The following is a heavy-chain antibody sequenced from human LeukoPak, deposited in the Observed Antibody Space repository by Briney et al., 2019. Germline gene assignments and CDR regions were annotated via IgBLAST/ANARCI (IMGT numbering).Heavy chain of an antibody. D-gene: IGHD5-18*01. CDR1: GGSFSGYY. CDR2: INHSGST. V-gene: IGHV4-34*01. CDR3: ARGHSWIQLWSPNYFDY. Sequence: SETLSLTCAVYGGSFSGYYWSWIRQPPGKGLEWIGEINHSGSTNYNPSLKSRVTISVDTSKNQFSLKLSSVTAADTAVYYCARGHSWIQLWSPNYFDYWGQGTLVTVSS. J-gene: IGHJ4*02.